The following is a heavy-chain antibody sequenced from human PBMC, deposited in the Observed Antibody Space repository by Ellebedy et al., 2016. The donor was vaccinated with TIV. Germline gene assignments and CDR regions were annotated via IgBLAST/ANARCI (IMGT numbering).Heavy chain of an antibody. Sequence: AASVKVSCKASGYTFTGYYIHWVRQAPGQGLEWMGWINPNSGGANSAQKFQGRVTMNRDTSISTAYMEVNRLISDDTAVYYCARAIQLGELGNWFDPWGQGTQFTVTS. CDR3: ARAIQLGELGNWFDP. CDR2: INPNSGGA. J-gene: IGHJ5*02. D-gene: IGHD3-10*01. V-gene: IGHV1-2*02. CDR1: GYTFTGYY.